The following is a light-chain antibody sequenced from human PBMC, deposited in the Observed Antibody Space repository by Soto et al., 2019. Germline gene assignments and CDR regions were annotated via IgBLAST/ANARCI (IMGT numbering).Light chain of an antibody. CDR3: SSYTSSSTLYVV. V-gene: IGLV2-14*01. J-gene: IGLJ2*01. CDR1: ISDVGGYNY. CDR2: DVS. Sequence: QSVLTQPASVSGSPGQSITISCTGTISDVGGYNYVSWYQQHPGKAPKLMIYDVSNRPSGVSNRFSGSKSGNTASLTISGLQAEDEADYYCSSYTSSSTLYVVFGGGTKLTVL.